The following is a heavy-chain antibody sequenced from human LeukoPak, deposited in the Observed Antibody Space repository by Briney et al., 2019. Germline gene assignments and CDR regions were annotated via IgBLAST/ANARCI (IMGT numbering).Heavy chain of an antibody. Sequence: ASVKVSCKASGYTFTSYAMNWVRQAPGQGLEWMGWINTNTGNPTYAQGFTGRFVFSLDTFVSTAYLQISSLKAEDTAVYYPRGYCSGGSCYSAHAFDIWGQGTMVTVSS. V-gene: IGHV7-4-1*02. CDR1: GYTFTSYA. J-gene: IGHJ3*02. CDR3: RGYCSGGSCYSAHAFDI. D-gene: IGHD2-15*01. CDR2: INTNTGNP.